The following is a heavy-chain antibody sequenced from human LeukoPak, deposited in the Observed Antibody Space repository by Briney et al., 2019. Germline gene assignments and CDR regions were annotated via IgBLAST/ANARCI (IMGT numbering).Heavy chain of an antibody. Sequence: SETLSLTCAVYGGSFSGYYWSWIRQPPGKGLEWIGEINHSGSTNYNPSLKSRVTISVDTSKNQFSLKLSSVTAADTAVYYCARAIPVGGAFDYWGQGTLVTVSS. D-gene: IGHD2-21*01. CDR2: INHSGST. CDR3: ARAIPVGGAFDY. V-gene: IGHV4-34*01. CDR1: GGSFSGYY. J-gene: IGHJ4*02.